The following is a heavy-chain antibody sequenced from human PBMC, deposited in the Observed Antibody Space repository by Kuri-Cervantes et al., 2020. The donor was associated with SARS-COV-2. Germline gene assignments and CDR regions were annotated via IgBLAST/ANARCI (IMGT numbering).Heavy chain of an antibody. CDR3: VKGSAASRPYYFDS. Sequence: GGSLRLSCAASGFTFDDYAMHWVRQAPGKGLEWVSGISWNSGSIGYADSVKGRFTISRDNSKTTLFLQMNSLRAEDTAVYHCVKGSAASRPYYFDSWGQGTLVTVSS. D-gene: IGHD3-10*01. CDR2: ISWNSGSI. CDR1: GFTFDDYA. V-gene: IGHV3-9*01. J-gene: IGHJ4*02.